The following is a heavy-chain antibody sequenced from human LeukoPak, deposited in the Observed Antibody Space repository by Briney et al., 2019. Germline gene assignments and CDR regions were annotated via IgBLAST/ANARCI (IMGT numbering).Heavy chain of an antibody. D-gene: IGHD1-7*01. CDR2: VSAYNGNT. CDR3: ARAGGYNWNSLSNDY. CDR1: GYTFTSYG. J-gene: IGHJ4*02. V-gene: IGHV1-18*01. Sequence: ASVKVSCKASGYTFTSYGISWVRQAPGHGLEWMGWVSAYNGNTEYAQKLQGRVTITTDTSTSTAYMELRSLRSDDTAVDYCARAGGYNWNSLSNDYWGQGTLVTVSS.